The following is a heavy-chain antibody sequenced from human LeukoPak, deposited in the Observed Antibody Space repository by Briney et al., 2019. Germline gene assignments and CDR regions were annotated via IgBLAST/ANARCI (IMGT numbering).Heavy chain of an antibody. CDR1: GFIFSSYG. CDR3: AKENSSGFLF. V-gene: IGHV3-30*02. Sequence: GGSLRLSCAASGFIFSSYGMHWVRQAPGKGLEWVAFIRYDGSKKYYEDSVKGPFIISRDNAKNTLYLQMNSLRAEDTGVYYCAKENSSGFLFWGQGTLVTVSS. D-gene: IGHD6-19*01. CDR2: IRYDGSKK. J-gene: IGHJ4*02.